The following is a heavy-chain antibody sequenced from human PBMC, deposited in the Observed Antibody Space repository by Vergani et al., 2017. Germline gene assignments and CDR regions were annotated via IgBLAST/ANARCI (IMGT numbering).Heavy chain of an antibody. D-gene: IGHD1-7*01. CDR1: GGSMSGYY. J-gene: IGHJ6*03. Sequence: QVRLQESGPGLVKPSETLSLTCSVSGGSMSGYYWSWIRQPPGKELEWIGYIYYSGSTNYNPSLKSRVTISVDTSKTQFSLKLSSVTAADTAVYYCARGRGWNYRGGYMDVWGK. CDR2: IYYSGST. V-gene: IGHV4-59*01. CDR3: ARGRGWNYRGGYMDV.